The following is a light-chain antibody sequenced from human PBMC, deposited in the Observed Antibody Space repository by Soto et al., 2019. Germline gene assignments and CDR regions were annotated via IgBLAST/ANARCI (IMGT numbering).Light chain of an antibody. Sequence: DIQMTQSPSTLSASVGDRVTITCRASQSISSWLAWYQQKPGKAPKLLIYDASSLESGVPSRFSGSGSGTEFTLTISSLKPEDFATYYCQQYNSYWTFGQGTKVDIK. J-gene: IGKJ1*01. V-gene: IGKV1-5*01. CDR2: DAS. CDR3: QQYNSYWT. CDR1: QSISSW.